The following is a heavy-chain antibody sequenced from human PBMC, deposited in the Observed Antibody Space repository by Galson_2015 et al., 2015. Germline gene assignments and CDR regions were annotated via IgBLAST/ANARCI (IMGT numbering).Heavy chain of an antibody. CDR1: GFTFSSYA. CDR3: ARGAPRTGYSSSWFIS. Sequence: SLRLSCAASGFTFSSYAMHWVRQAPGKGLEYVSAISSNGGSPYYADSVKGRFTISRDNSKNTLYLQMGSLRAEDMAVYYCARGAPRTGYSSSWFISWGQGTLVTVSS. CDR2: ISSNGGSP. V-gene: IGHV3-64*02. D-gene: IGHD6-13*01. J-gene: IGHJ5*01.